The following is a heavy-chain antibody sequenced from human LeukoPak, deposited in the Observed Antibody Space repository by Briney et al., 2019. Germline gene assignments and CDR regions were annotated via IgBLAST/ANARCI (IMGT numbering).Heavy chain of an antibody. CDR2: ISSTGST. CDR1: GGSISSGGHY. V-gene: IGHV4-61*02. CDR3: ARRGEYDFWSGNNWFDP. J-gene: IGHJ5*02. D-gene: IGHD3-3*01. Sequence: PSQTLSLTCTVSGGSISSGGHYWSWIRQPAGKGLEYLGRISSTGSTDYNPSLKSRVTISVDTSKNQFSLKLSSVTAADTAVYYCARRGEYDFWSGNNWFDPWGQGTLATVSS.